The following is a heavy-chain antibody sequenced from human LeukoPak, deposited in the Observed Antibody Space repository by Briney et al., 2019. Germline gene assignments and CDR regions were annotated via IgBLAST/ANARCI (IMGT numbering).Heavy chain of an antibody. V-gene: IGHV1-2*02. J-gene: IGHJ4*02. CDR3: ARDFGGDYDILTGSTH. CDR1: GYTFTGYY. D-gene: IGHD3-9*01. Sequence: GASVKVSCKASGYTFTGYYMHWVRQAPGQGLEWMGWINPNSGGTNYAQKLQGRVTMTRDTSISTAYMELSRLRSDDTAVYYCARDFGGDYDILTGSTHWGQGTLVTVSS. CDR2: INPNSGGT.